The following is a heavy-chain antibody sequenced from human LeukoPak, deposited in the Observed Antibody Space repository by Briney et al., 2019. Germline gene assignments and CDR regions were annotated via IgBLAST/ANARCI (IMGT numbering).Heavy chain of an antibody. CDR1: GGSISSGSYY. CDR3: ARDEWGYYAFDY. D-gene: IGHD2-15*01. Sequence: PSQTLSLTCTVSGGSISSGSYYWSWIRQPAGKGLEWIGRTYTSGSTNYNPSLKSRVTISVDTSKNQFSLKLSSVTAADTAVYYCARDEWGYYAFDYWGQGTLVTVSS. CDR2: TYTSGST. J-gene: IGHJ4*02. V-gene: IGHV4-61*02.